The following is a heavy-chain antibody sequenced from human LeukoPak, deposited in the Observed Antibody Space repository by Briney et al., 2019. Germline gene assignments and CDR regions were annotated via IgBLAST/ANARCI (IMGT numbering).Heavy chain of an antibody. J-gene: IGHJ4*02. V-gene: IGHV3-21*01. D-gene: IGHD5-18*01. CDR2: ISSGSTYI. CDR3: ARGGGRNTTMVWAFDY. Sequence: PGGSLRLSCAASGFTFSTYTMNWVRQAPGKGMEWVSSISSGSTYIYYADSVKGRFTISRDNSKNTLFLQMGSLRAEDMAVYYCARGGGRNTTMVWAFDYWGQGTLVTVSS. CDR1: GFTFSTYT.